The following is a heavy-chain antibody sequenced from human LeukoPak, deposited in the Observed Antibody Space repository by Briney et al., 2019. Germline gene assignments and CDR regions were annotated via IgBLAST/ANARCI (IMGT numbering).Heavy chain of an antibody. D-gene: IGHD2-2*01. CDR3: AREVGAWPAAIG. CDR2: IHHTGNT. Sequence: SETLSLTCTVSGSSIATYTHWGWIRQSPGKGLEWIASIHHTGNTYYNPSLESRVTISVDTSKNQFSLKLSSVTAADTAVYYCAREVGAWPAAIGWGQGTLVTVSS. V-gene: IGHV4-38-2*02. CDR1: GSSIATYTH. J-gene: IGHJ4*02.